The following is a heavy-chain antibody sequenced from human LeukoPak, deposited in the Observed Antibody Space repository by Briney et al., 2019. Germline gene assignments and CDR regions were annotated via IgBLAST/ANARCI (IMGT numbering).Heavy chain of an antibody. D-gene: IGHD1-26*01. CDR3: ATAVPVGSYAVETSAFNYFDY. V-gene: IGHV1-24*01. CDR1: GYTLTELS. Sequence: ASVKVSCKVSGYTLTELSMHWVRQAPGKGLEWMGGFDPEDGETIYAQKFQGRVTMTEDTSTDTAYMELSSLRSEDTAVYYCATAVPVGSYAVETSAFNYFDYWGQGTLVTVSS. J-gene: IGHJ4*02. CDR2: FDPEDGET.